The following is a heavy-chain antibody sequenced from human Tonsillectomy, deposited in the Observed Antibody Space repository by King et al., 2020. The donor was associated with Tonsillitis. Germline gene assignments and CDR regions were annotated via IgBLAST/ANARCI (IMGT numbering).Heavy chain of an antibody. CDR1: GGTFSSYG. D-gene: IGHD3-22*01. CDR2: IIPIFDTA. J-gene: IGHJ3*02. V-gene: IGHV1-69*14. Sequence: QLVQSGAEVKKPGSSVKVSCKASGGTFSSYGISWVRQAPGQGLEWMGGIIPIFDTANYAQKFQGRVTITADKTTSTAYMELGSLRSEDRAVYYCGRGGYYDISVYYPTNGDAFDIWGQGTMVTVSS. CDR3: GRGGYYDISVYYPTNGDAFDI.